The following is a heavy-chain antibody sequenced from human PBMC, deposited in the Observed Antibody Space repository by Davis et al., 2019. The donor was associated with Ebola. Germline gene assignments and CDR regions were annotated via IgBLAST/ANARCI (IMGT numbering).Heavy chain of an antibody. J-gene: IGHJ4*02. CDR2: IWYDGSRR. V-gene: IGHV3-33*01. D-gene: IGHD4-23*01. CDR1: GFTFRNYG. Sequence: GGSLRLSCAASGFTFRNYGMHWVRQAPGKGLEWVAVIWYDGSRRYYGDSVKGRFTISRDNSNNLLYLQMNSLRAEDTALYYCARLGWDYWGQGTLVTVSS. CDR3: ARLGWDY.